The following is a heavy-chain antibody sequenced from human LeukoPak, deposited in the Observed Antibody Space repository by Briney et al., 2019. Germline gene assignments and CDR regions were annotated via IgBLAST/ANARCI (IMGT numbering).Heavy chain of an antibody. CDR3: ARGAEFSRYNFDY. CDR1: GGTFSSYA. J-gene: IGHJ4*02. CDR2: SIPILGTA. D-gene: IGHD3-16*02. V-gene: IGHV1-69*13. Sequence: SVKVSCKASGGTFSSYAISWVRQAPGQGLEWMGGSIPILGTANYARKFQGRVTITADESTSTAYMELSSLRSEDTAVYYCARGAEFSRYNFDYWGQGTLVTVSS.